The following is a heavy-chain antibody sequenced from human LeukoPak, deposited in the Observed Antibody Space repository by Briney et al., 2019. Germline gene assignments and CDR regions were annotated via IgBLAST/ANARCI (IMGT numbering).Heavy chain of an antibody. D-gene: IGHD2-15*01. J-gene: IGHJ4*02. CDR1: GYTFTSYY. Sequence: ASVKVSCMASGYTFTSYYMHWVRQAPGQGLEWMGIINPSGGSTSYAQKFQGRITMTRNTAISTAYMDLSSLNSQDTAVYYCARSSAWAHFDNWGQGTLVSVSS. CDR3: ARSSAWAHFDN. V-gene: IGHV1-46*01. CDR2: INPSGGST.